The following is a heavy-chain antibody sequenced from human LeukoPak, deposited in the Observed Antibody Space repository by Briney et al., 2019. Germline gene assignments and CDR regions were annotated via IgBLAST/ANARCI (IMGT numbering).Heavy chain of an antibody. CDR3: ARDGLDYDFWSGYYR. CDR1: GGSINSYY. CDR2: IYYSGST. V-gene: IGHV4-39*07. Sequence: SETLSLTCTVSGGSINSYYWGWIRQPPGKGLEWIGSIYYSGSTYYNPSLKSRVTISVDTSKNQFSLKLSSVTAADTAVYYCARDGLDYDFWSGYYRWGQGTLATVSS. D-gene: IGHD3-3*01. J-gene: IGHJ5*02.